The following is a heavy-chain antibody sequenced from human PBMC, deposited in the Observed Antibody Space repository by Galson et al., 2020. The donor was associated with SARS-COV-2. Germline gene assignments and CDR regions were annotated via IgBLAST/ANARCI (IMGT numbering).Heavy chain of an antibody. D-gene: IGHD3-22*01. J-gene: IGHJ3*02. Sequence: GQSPNISCAASRLTSNSHRKHWVRQDPGKGLLWVSRNTSDGSSTSYADSVKGRFTIPRDNAKNTLYLQMNSLRAEDTAVYYCARGGGDDYYDRPFDIWGQVTMVTVSS. CDR2: NTSDGSST. CDR1: RLTSNSHR. CDR3: ARGGGDDYYDRPFDI. V-gene: IGHV3-74*01.